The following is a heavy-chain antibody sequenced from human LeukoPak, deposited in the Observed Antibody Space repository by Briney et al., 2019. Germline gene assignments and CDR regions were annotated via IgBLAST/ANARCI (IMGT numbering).Heavy chain of an antibody. Sequence: PGGSLRLSCAASGLTFSSYEMNWVRQAPGKGLEWVSYISSSGSTIYYADSVKGRFTISRDNAKNSLYLQINSLRAEDTAVYCCARDRPPYCSGGSCYSGPSDYWGQGTLVTVSS. D-gene: IGHD2-15*01. J-gene: IGHJ4*02. CDR3: ARDRPPYCSGGSCYSGPSDY. CDR2: ISSSGSTI. V-gene: IGHV3-48*03. CDR1: GLTFSSYE.